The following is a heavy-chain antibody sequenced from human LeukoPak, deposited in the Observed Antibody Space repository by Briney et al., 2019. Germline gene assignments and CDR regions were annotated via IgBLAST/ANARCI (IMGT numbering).Heavy chain of an antibody. J-gene: IGHJ4*02. D-gene: IGHD6-19*01. CDR2: IYYGGST. V-gene: IGHV4-31*03. CDR1: GGSISSGGYY. Sequence: SETLSLTCTVSGGSISSGGYYWSWIRQHPGKGLEWIGYIYYGGSTYYNPSLKSRVTISVDTSKNQFSLKLSSVTAADTAVYYCAKGDDSSGWYSGSDYFDYWGQGTLVTVSS. CDR3: AKGDDSSGWYSGSDYFDY.